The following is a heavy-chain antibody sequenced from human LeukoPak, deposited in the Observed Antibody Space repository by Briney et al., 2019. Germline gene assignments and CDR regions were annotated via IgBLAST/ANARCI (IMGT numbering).Heavy chain of an antibody. J-gene: IGHJ2*01. D-gene: IGHD6-13*01. CDR2: INHSGST. CDR3: ARLGYSSSWFYWYFDL. Sequence: SETLSLTCAVYGGSFSGYYWSWIRQPPGKGLEWIGEINHSGSTNYNPSLKSRVTISVDTSKNQFSLKLSSVTAADTAVYYCARLGYSSSWFYWYFDLWGRGTLVTVSS. V-gene: IGHV4-34*01. CDR1: GGSFSGYY.